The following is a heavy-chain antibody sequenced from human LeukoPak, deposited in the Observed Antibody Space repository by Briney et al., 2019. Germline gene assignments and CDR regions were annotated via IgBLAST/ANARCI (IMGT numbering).Heavy chain of an antibody. J-gene: IGHJ3*02. D-gene: IGHD6-19*01. CDR2: IYPGDSDT. V-gene: IGHV5-51*01. CDR3: ARTPYSSGWYAAFDI. Sequence: GASLQISCKGSGYSFTSYWIGWVRQLPGKGLEWMGIIYPGDSDTRYSPSFQGQVTISADKSISTAYLQWSSLKASDTAMYYCARTPYSSGWYAAFDIWGQGTMVTVSS. CDR1: GYSFTSYW.